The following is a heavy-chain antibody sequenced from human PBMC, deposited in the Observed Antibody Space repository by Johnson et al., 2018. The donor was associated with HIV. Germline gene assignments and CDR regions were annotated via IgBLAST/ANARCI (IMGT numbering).Heavy chain of an antibody. CDR1: GFTVSSNY. D-gene: IGHD7-27*01. Sequence: MLLVESGGGLVQPGGSLRLSCAASGFTVSSNYMSWVRQAPGKGLEWVGRIKSKTDGGTTDYAAPVKGRFTISRDDSKNTLYLQMNSLKIEDTAVYYCARGGEKGAFDIWGQGTMVTVSS. CDR2: IKSKTDGGTT. CDR3: ARGGEKGAFDI. J-gene: IGHJ3*02. V-gene: IGHV3-15*01.